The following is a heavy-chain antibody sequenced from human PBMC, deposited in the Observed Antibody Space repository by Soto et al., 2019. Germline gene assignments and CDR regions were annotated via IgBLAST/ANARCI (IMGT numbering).Heavy chain of an antibody. CDR3: ARVFGFGGMDV. CDR1: GGSFSGYY. CDR2: INHSGST. V-gene: IGHV4-34*09. J-gene: IGHJ6*02. Sequence: SETLSLTCAVFGGSFSGYYWNWIRQAPGKGLEWIGEINHSGSTYYNPSLKSRVTISVDTSKNQFSLKLSSVTAADTAVYYCARVFGFGGMDVWGQGTTVTVSS. D-gene: IGHD3-10*01.